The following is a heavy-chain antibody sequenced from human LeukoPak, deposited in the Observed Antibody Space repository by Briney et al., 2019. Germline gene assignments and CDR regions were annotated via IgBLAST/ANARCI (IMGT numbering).Heavy chain of an antibody. Sequence: GGSLSLSCAASGFIFSDYYMSWIRQSPGKGLKWISYISPNGTDIYSIDSVRGRFIISRDNAKNSLYLQMNSLRAEDTAVYYCASGSSSVGYWGQGTLVTVSS. CDR2: ISPNGTDI. CDR1: GFIFSDYY. V-gene: IGHV3-11*01. J-gene: IGHJ4*02. CDR3: ASGSSSVGY. D-gene: IGHD6-6*01.